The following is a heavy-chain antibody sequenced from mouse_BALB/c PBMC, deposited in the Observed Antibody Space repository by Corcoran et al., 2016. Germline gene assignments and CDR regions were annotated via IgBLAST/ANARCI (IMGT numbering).Heavy chain of an antibody. CDR2: INTYTGEP. CDR1: GYTFTNYG. CDR3: AREPYAMDY. D-gene: IGHD6-1*01. J-gene: IGHJ4*01. Sequence: QIQLVQSGPELKKPGETVKISCKASGYTFTNYGMNWVKQAPGKGLKWMGWINTYTGEPTYADDFKGRFAFSLETSASTAYLQINNLKNEDTATYLCAREPYAMDYWGQGTSVTVS. V-gene: IGHV9-3-1*01.